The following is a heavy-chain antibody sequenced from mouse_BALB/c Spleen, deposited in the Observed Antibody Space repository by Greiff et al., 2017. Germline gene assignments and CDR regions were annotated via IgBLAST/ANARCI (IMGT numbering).Heavy chain of an antibody. D-gene: IGHD1-1*01. CDR1: GYTFTDYA. J-gene: IGHJ3*01. CDR2: ISTYYGDA. Sequence: ESGAELVRPGVSVKISCKGSGYTFTDYAMHWVKQSHAKSLEWIGVISTYYGDASYNQKFKGKATMTVDKSSSTAYMELARLTSEDSAIYYCARSDYGSSYVAYWGQGTLVTVSA. CDR3: ARSDYGSSYVAY. V-gene: IGHV1S137*01.